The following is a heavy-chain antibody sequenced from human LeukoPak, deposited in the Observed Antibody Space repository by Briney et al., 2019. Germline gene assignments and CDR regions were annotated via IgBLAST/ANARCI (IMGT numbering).Heavy chain of an antibody. CDR1: GDSFGSYH. J-gene: IGHJ4*02. CDR3: ARGDSGGETRFDY. V-gene: IGHV4-4*07. Sequence: SETLSLTCTISGDSFGSYHWNWIRQSAGKGLEWIARIYASGPTHYDPSFNSRVTMSVDTSKNQFSVKLTYVTAADTALYYCARGDSGGETRFDYWGQGILVTVSS. CDR2: IYASGPT. D-gene: IGHD2-15*01.